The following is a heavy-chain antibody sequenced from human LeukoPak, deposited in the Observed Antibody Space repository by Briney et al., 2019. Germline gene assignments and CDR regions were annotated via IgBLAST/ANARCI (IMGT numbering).Heavy chain of an antibody. V-gene: IGHV3-15*01. J-gene: IGHJ4*02. CDR3: ARESVDYGDYGFDY. CDR2: IKSKTDGGTT. CDR1: GFTFSNAW. D-gene: IGHD4-17*01. Sequence: KAGGSLRLSCAASGFTFSNAWMSWVRQAPGKGLEWVGRIKSKTDGGTTDYAAPVKGRFTISRDDSKNTLYLQMNSLKTEDTAVYYCARESVDYGDYGFDYWGQGTLVTVSS.